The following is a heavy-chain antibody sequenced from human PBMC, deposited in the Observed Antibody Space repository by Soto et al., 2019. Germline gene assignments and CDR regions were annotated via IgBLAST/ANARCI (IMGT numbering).Heavy chain of an antibody. V-gene: IGHV3-48*03. CDR2: ISPRHSTI. Sequence: QLVESGGGLGQPGGSLRLSCAASGFTFSLYPVNWVRQAPGKGLEWLSYISPRHSTIYYADSVKGRFTISRDNAKNSLDLQMNGLRDDDTAVYYCARVGRGFCSSTRCYTDGFDLWGQGTVVTVST. J-gene: IGHJ3*01. D-gene: IGHD2-2*01. CDR3: ARVGRGFCSSTRCYTDGFDL. CDR1: GFTFSLYP.